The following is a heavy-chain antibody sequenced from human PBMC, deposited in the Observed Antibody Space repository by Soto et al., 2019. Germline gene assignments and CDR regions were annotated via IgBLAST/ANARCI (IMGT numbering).Heavy chain of an antibody. Sequence: ASVKVSCKASGGTFSSYAISWVRQAPGQGLEWMGGIIPIFGTANYAQKFQGRVTITADESTSTAYMELSSLRSEDTAVYYCARMDGVYGSGSYYYFDYWGQGTLVTVSS. V-gene: IGHV1-69*13. CDR1: GGTFSSYA. CDR2: IIPIFGTA. CDR3: ARMDGVYGSGSYYYFDY. J-gene: IGHJ4*02. D-gene: IGHD3-10*01.